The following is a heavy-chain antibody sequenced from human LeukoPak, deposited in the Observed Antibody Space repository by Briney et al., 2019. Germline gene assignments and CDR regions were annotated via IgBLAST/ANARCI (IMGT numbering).Heavy chain of an antibody. J-gene: IGHJ4*02. D-gene: IGHD3-3*01. V-gene: IGHV4-39*01. CDR2: IYYSGST. CDR1: GGSISSSSYY. Sequence: SETLSLTCTVSGGSISSSSYYWGWIRQPPGKGLEWIGSIYYSGSTYYNPSLKSRVTISVDTSKNQFSLKLSFVTAADTAVYYCARLAPPFWSGLAPDYWGQGTLVAVSS. CDR3: ARLAPPFWSGLAPDY.